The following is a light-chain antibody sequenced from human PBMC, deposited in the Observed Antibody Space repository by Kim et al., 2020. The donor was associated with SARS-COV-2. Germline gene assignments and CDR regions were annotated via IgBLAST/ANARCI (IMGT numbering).Light chain of an antibody. J-gene: IGKJ1*01. CDR1: QGISNF. CDR2: GAS. V-gene: IGKV1-17*03. CDR3: LHYFSYPRT. Sequence: ASVGDRVTITCRASQGISNFLAWFQQRPGKVPRRLISGASNLESGVPSRFSGSGSGTDFTLTISTLQPEDFATYYCLHYFSYPRTFGQGTKVDIK.